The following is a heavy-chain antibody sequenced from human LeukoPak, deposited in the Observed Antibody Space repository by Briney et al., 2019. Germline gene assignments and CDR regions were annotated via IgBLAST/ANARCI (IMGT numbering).Heavy chain of an antibody. D-gene: IGHD6-19*01. CDR3: ARGGWLDDY. CDR1: GYSFTNYW. V-gene: IGHV5-10-1*01. J-gene: IGHJ4*02. CDR2: INPSDSYT. Sequence: GESLRISCKGSGYSFTNYWISWVRQMPGKGLEWMGRINPSDSYTNYNPPFQGHVTFSVDKSIATAYLQWTTLKASDTAMYYCARGGWLDDYWGQGTLVTVSP.